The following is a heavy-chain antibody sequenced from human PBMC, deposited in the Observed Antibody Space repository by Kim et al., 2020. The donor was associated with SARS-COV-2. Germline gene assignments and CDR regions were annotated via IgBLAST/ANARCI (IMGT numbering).Heavy chain of an antibody. CDR3: SRAGRQWTVRPLFYYFYY. V-gene: IGHV4-34*01. Sequence: SETLSLTCAVYGGSFSGYYWSWIRHPPGKGLEWIGEINPSGSTNYYPSLKSRVSISVDTSKNQFSLKLRSVTAADTAVYYCSRAGRQWTVRPLFYYFYY. CDR1: GGSFSGYY. CDR2: INPSGST. J-gene: IGHJ4*01. D-gene: IGHD6-19*01.